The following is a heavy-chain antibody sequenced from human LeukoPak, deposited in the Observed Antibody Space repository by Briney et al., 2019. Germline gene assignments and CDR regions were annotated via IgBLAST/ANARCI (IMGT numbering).Heavy chain of an antibody. CDR2: ISGYNGAT. J-gene: IGHJ3*02. Sequence: ASVNVSCKASGYSFANSGITWVRQAPGQGLEWMGWISGYNGATTYAQKLQGRVTMTTDTSTTTSYMELRSLTSDDTAVYYCGRAGDLTAFDIWGQGTMVTVSS. V-gene: IGHV1-18*01. CDR1: GYSFANSG. D-gene: IGHD3-16*01. CDR3: GRAGDLTAFDI.